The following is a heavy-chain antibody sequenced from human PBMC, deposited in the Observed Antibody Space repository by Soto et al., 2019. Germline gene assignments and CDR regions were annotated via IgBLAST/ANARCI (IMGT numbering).Heavy chain of an antibody. D-gene: IGHD2-15*01. CDR1: GFTFSNYD. CDR2: ISYDGSNK. J-gene: IGHJ4*02. Sequence: LRLSCAASGFTFSNYDMHWVRQAPGKGLEWVAVISYDGSNKYYADSVRGRFTISRDNSKNTLYLQMNSLRADDTAVYYCAKAAATYYCSGGYCYNYYYFDSWGQGTLVTVS. V-gene: IGHV3-30*18. CDR3: AKAAATYYCSGGYCYNYYYFDS.